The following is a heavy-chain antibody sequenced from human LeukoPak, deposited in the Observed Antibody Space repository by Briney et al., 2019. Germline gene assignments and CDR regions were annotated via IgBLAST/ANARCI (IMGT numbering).Heavy chain of an antibody. CDR3: ARDENREGRWLQLYAFDI. D-gene: IGHD5-24*01. V-gene: IGHV1-3*01. CDR1: GYTFTSYA. Sequence: ASVKVSCKASGYTFTSYAMHWVRQAPGQRLEWMGWINAGNGNTKYSQKFQGRVTITRDTSASTAYMELSRLRSDDTAVYYCARDENREGRWLQLYAFDIWGQGTMVTVSS. J-gene: IGHJ3*02. CDR2: INAGNGNT.